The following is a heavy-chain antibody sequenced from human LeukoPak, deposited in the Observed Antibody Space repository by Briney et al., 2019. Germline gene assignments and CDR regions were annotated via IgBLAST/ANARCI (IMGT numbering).Heavy chain of an antibody. V-gene: IGHV4-4*02. J-gene: IGHJ3*02. CDR3: ARSRGAVAGWSFDI. CDR1: GGSISNTDH. Sequence: SETLSLTCAVSGGSISNTDHWNWVRQPPGTGLEWVGEMYHDGYTNYNPSLKSRVTMSVDKSKNHFSLKLTSVTAADTAVYYCARSRGAVAGWSFDIWGQGTVVTVSS. D-gene: IGHD6-19*01. CDR2: MYHDGYT.